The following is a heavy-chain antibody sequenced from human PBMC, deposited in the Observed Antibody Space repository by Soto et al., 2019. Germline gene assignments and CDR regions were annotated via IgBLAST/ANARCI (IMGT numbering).Heavy chain of an antibody. V-gene: IGHV3-23*01. CDR1: GFTLSSYG. CDR2: IDSGGGGT. D-gene: IGHD2-21*01. CDR3: AKRDPLFGYGMDV. J-gene: IGHJ6*02. Sequence: EVQLLESGGTLVQPGGSLRLSCAASGFTLSSYGMSWVRQAPGTGLEWVSLIDSGGGGTYYADSEKGRFTISRDNSKNTMYLEMNSLRAEDTAVYYCAKRDPLFGYGMDVWGQGTTVTVSS.